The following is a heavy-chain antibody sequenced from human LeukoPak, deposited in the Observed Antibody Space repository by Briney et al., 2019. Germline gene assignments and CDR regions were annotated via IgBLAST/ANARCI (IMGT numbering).Heavy chain of an antibody. CDR1: GFTFSSYA. Sequence: GGSLRLSCAASGFTFSSYAMSWVRQAPGKGLEWVSAISGSGGSTYYADSVKGRFTISRDNAKNSLYLQMNSLRAEDTAVYYCARAGATLFDYWGQGTLVTVSS. D-gene: IGHD1-26*01. CDR3: ARAGATLFDY. CDR2: ISGSGGST. V-gene: IGHV3-23*01. J-gene: IGHJ4*02.